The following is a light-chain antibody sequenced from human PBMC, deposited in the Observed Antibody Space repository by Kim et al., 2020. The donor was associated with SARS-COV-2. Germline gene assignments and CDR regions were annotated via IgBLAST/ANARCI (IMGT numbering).Light chain of an antibody. V-gene: IGLV2-14*01. Sequence: QSALTQPASVSGSPGQSVTISCTGTSSDVGGYNYVSWYQQHPGKAPKLIIYAVTKRPSGVSDRFSGSKSGNTASLTISGLQADDEADYYCNSYTSSNNWVFGGGTQLTVL. CDR1: SSDVGGYNY. CDR2: AVT. J-gene: IGLJ3*02. CDR3: NSYTSSNNWV.